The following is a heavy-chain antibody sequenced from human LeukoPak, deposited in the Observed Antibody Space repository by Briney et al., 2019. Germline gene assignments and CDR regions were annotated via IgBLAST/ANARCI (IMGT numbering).Heavy chain of an antibody. D-gene: IGHD1-20*01. J-gene: IGHJ3*02. CDR1: GGSISSYY. CDR2: ISDIGSI. CDR3: ARHNWNDSDDAFDI. Sequence: SETLSLTCTVSGGSISSYYWSWIRQPPGKGLEWIAYISDIGSINYNPSLKSRVTISLDTSKNQFSLKLSSVTAAGTAVYYCARHNWNDSDDAFDIWGQGTMVTVSS. V-gene: IGHV4-59*01.